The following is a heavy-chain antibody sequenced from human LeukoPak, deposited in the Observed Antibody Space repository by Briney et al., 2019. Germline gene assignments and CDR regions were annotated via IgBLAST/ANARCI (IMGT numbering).Heavy chain of an antibody. J-gene: IGHJ6*02. CDR1: GFTFSSYW. V-gene: IGHV3-9*01. CDR3: AKDTNMGMDV. Sequence: GGSLRLSCAASGFTFSSYWMHWVRQAPGEGLEWVSGISWNSGSIGYADSVKGRFTISRDNAKNSLYLQMNSLRAEDTALYYCAKDTNMGMDVWGQGTTVTVSS. CDR2: ISWNSGSI.